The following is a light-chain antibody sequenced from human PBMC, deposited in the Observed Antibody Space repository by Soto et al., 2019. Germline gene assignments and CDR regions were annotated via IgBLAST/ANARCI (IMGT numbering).Light chain of an antibody. Sequence: DVLMTQSPSSLSASVGDRVTITCQASQDINNYLNWYQQKPGKAPKLLIYDASNLEKGVPLRFSGGGSGTEFTFTFSSLQPEDIATYYCQQCDNLPYTFGQGTKLEMK. CDR2: DAS. CDR1: QDINNY. CDR3: QQCDNLPYT. V-gene: IGKV1-33*01. J-gene: IGKJ2*01.